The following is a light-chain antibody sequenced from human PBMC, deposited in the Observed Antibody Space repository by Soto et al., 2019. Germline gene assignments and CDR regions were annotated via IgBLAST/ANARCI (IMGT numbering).Light chain of an antibody. Sequence: MTQSPATLSVSPGERATFSCRASQSVSSNLAWHQQKPGKAPKLLISKASSLESGVPSRFSGSGSGTEFTLTISSLQPDDFATYYCQQYNSRRTFGQGTKVDIK. CDR1: QSVSSN. CDR3: QQYNSRRT. CDR2: KAS. V-gene: IGKV1-5*03. J-gene: IGKJ1*01.